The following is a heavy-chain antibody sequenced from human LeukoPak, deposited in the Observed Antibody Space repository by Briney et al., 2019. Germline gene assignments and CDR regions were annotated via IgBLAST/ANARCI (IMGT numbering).Heavy chain of an antibody. Sequence: ASVKVSCKASGYTFTSYAMNWVRQAPGQGLEWMGWINTNTGNPTYAQGFTGRFVFSLDTSVSTAYLQISSLKAEDTAVYYCARELMVRGVIMHDAFDIWGQGTKVTVSS. CDR1: GYTFTSYA. V-gene: IGHV7-4-1*02. D-gene: IGHD3-10*01. CDR3: ARELMVRGVIMHDAFDI. J-gene: IGHJ3*02. CDR2: INTNTGNP.